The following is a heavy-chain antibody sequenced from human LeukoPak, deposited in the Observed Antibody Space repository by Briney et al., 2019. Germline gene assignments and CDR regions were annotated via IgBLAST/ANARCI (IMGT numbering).Heavy chain of an antibody. CDR2: IEQDGSGT. J-gene: IGHJ6*03. CDR1: EFTFSNYW. D-gene: IGHD4-17*01. V-gene: IGHV3-7*01. Sequence: GGSLRLSCAASEFTFSNYWMSWVRLASGKRMEWVANIEQDGSGTYYVDSVKGRFTISRDNAKNSLYLQMNSLRAEDTAVYYCAGCSTVTTYYYSYYMDIWGKGTTVTVSS. CDR3: AGCSTVTTYYYSYYMDI.